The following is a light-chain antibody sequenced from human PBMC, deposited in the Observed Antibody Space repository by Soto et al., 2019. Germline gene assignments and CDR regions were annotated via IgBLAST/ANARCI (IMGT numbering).Light chain of an antibody. V-gene: IGKV3-11*01. CDR3: PQRSNWPRT. Sequence: EIVLTQSPATLSLSPGERATLSCRASQSVSSYLAWYQQKPGQAPRLLIYDASNRATGIPARFSGSGSGTDFTLTISSLEPEDFAVYYWPQRSNWPRTFGQGTKLEIK. CDR2: DAS. J-gene: IGKJ2*01. CDR1: QSVSSY.